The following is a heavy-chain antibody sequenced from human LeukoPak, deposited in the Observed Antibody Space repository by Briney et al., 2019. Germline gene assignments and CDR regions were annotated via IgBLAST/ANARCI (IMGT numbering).Heavy chain of an antibody. CDR3: ASGRRWLQFGYYFDY. Sequence: SETLSLTRTVSGGSISSYYWSWLRQPPGKGLEWVGYIYYGGSTNYNPSLKGRVTISVDTSKNQFSLKLSSVLAADTAVYYCASGRRWLQFGYYFDYWGQGTLVTVSS. D-gene: IGHD5-24*01. J-gene: IGHJ4*02. CDR2: IYYGGST. V-gene: IGHV4-59*01. CDR1: GGSISSYY.